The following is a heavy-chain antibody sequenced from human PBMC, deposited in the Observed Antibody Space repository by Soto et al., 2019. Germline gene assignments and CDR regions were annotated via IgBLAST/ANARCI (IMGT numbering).Heavy chain of an antibody. CDR1: GFTLSCCG. CDR3: AKEQSSGYYRVVDY. Sequence: SGGGVVQPGRSLRLSCAASGFTLSCCGMHWVRQAPGKGLEWVGVITYDGGDKHYADSVKGRFTISRDSSENTVYLQMNSLRVEDSAIYYCAKEQSSGYYRVVDYWGQGTLVTVSS. V-gene: IGHV3-30*18. J-gene: IGHJ4*02. CDR2: ITYDGGDK. D-gene: IGHD6-19*01.